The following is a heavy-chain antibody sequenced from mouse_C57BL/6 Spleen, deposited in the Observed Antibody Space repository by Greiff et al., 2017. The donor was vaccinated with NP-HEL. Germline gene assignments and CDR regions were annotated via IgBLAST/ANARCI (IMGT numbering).Heavy chain of an antibody. J-gene: IGHJ1*03. CDR1: GYTFTDYY. CDR2: IFPGSGST. Sequence: VQLQQPGPELVKPGASVKISCKASGYTFTDYYINWVKQRPGQGLEWIGWIFPGSGSTYYNEKFKGKATLTVDKSSSTAYMLLSSLTSEDSAVYFCARRSNYGSSYGYFDVWGTGTTVTVSS. D-gene: IGHD1-1*01. CDR3: ARRSNYGSSYGYFDV. V-gene: IGHV1-75*01.